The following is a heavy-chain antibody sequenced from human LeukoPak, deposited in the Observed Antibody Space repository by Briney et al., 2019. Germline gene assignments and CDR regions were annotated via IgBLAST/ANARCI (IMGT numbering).Heavy chain of an antibody. CDR1: GCTYSSYR. D-gene: IGHD2-2*01. V-gene: IGHV3-74*01. Sequence: CGALTLSCAASGCTYSSYRWHGVGQVPSRGLVWVSRINPDGGGTDYADYVKGRFTISKDNSKNSLYLQMNSLRGEDTAIYYCARGCRSTSCIDYWGQGTLVIVSS. CDR2: INPDGGGT. J-gene: IGHJ4*02. CDR3: ARGCRSTSCIDY.